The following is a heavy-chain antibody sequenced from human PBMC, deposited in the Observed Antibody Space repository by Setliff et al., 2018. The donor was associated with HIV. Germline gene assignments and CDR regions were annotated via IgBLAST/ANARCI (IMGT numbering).Heavy chain of an antibody. CDR2: INWNGGKT. D-gene: IGHD3-22*01. CDR3: ARGGLYHHDSSPLKRYFDL. V-gene: IGHV3-20*04. J-gene: IGHJ2*01. CDR1: GFTFDDYG. Sequence: PGGSLRLSCAASGFTFDDYGMSWVRQAPGKGLEWVSGINWNGGKTGYADSVKGRFTISRDNAKNSLYLQVNSLRAEDTALYYCARGGLYHHDSSPLKRYFDLWGRGTLVTVSS.